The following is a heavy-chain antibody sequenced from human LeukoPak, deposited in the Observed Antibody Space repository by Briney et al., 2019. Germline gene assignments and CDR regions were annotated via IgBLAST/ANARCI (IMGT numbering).Heavy chain of an antibody. CDR1: GFTSSANA. J-gene: IGHJ6*02. Sequence: PGGSLRFSCAAPGFTSSANAMTWVRQAPGKGLKWLAVISYDGSNKYYADSVKGRFTISRDNSKNTLYLQMNSLRAEDTAVYYCARMYSSSMSALDVWGQGTTVTVSS. D-gene: IGHD6-6*01. CDR2: ISYDGSNK. V-gene: IGHV3-30-3*01. CDR3: ARMYSSSMSALDV.